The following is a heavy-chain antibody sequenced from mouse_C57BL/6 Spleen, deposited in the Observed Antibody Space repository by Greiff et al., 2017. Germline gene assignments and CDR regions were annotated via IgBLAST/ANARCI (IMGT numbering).Heavy chain of an antibody. CDR2: IYPSDSDN. J-gene: IGHJ2*01. CDR3: ARRGDGYSYYFDY. D-gene: IGHD2-3*01. V-gene: IGHV1-61*01. Sequence: QVQLQQPGAELVRPGSSVKLSCKASGYTFTSYWRAWVKQRPGQGLEWIGNIYPSDSDNHYTQTLKDKAPLTVDKSSSTAYRQLSSLTSEDSAVYYCARRGDGYSYYFDYWGQGTTLTVSS. CDR1: GYTFTSYW.